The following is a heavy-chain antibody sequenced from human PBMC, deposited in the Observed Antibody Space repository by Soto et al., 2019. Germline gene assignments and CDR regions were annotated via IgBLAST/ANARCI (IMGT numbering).Heavy chain of an antibody. D-gene: IGHD3-10*01. CDR2: INPNGGST. J-gene: IGHJ4*02. V-gene: IGHV1-46*01. Sequence: QVQLVQSGAEVKKRGASVKVSCKASGYIFTNYYIHWVRQAPGQGLEWMGIINPNGGSTNSAQKSQGRITLTRDTSTSTVYMDLSSLRSEDTAMYSCARALYSGDYWGQGTMVTVSS. CDR1: GYIFTNYY. CDR3: ARALYSGDY.